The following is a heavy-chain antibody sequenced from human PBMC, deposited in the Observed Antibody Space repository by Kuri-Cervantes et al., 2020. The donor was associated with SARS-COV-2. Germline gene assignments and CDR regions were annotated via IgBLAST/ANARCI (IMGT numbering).Heavy chain of an antibody. CDR2: ISYDGSNK. J-gene: IGHJ4*02. CDR3: ARTGGSYYLFDY. Sequence: GGSLRLSCAASGFTFSSYSMNWVRQAPGKGLEWVAVISYDGSNKYYADSVKGRFTISRDNSKNTLYLRMSSLRAEDTAVYYCARTGGSYYLFDYWGQGTLVTVSS. V-gene: IGHV3-30*03. CDR1: GFTFSSYS. D-gene: IGHD1-26*01.